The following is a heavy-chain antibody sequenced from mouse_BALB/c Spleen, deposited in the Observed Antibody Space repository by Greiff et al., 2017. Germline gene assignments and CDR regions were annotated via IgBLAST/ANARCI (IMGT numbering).Heavy chain of an antibody. V-gene: IGHV1-80*01. Sequence: VMLVESGAELVRPGSSVKISCKASGYAFSSYWMNWVKQRPGQGLEWIGQIYPGDGDTNYNGKFKGKATLTADKSSSTAYMQLSSLTSEDSAVYFCANYYGPYWYFDVWGAGTTVTVSS. J-gene: IGHJ1*01. D-gene: IGHD1-2*01. CDR3: ANYYGPYWYFDV. CDR1: GYAFSSYW. CDR2: IYPGDGDT.